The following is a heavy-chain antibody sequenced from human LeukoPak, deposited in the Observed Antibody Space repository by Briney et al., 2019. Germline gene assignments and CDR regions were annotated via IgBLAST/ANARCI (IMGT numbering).Heavy chain of an antibody. V-gene: IGHV3-30*18. CDR3: AKPEYYYDSSGYQKYYFDY. CDR1: GSTFSSYG. Sequence: GRSLRLSCAASGSTFSSYGMHWVRQAPGKGLEWVAVISYDGSNKYYADSVKARFTISRDNSKNTLYLQMNSLRAEDTAVYYCAKPEYYYDSSGYQKYYFDYWGQGTLVTVSS. D-gene: IGHD3-22*01. J-gene: IGHJ4*02. CDR2: ISYDGSNK.